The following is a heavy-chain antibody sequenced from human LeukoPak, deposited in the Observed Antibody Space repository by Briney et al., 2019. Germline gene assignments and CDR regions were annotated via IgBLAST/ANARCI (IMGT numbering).Heavy chain of an antibody. CDR1: GFTFSSYS. D-gene: IGHD1-26*01. CDR3: AREGGYSGSYRDCYFDY. Sequence: GGSLRLSCAASGFTFSSYSMNWVRQAPGKGLEWVSYISSSSTIYYADSVKGRFTISRDNAKNSLYLQMNSLRAEDTAVYYCAREGGYSGSYRDCYFDYWGQGTLVTVSS. J-gene: IGHJ4*02. CDR2: ISSSSTI. V-gene: IGHV3-48*01.